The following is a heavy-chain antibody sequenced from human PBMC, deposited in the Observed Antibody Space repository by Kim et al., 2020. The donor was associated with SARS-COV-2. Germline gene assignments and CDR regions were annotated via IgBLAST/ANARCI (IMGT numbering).Heavy chain of an antibody. V-gene: IGHV3-23*01. J-gene: IGHJ4*02. CDR3: AKTNQLDY. CDR2: ITDRSTWA. Sequence: GGSLRLSCVVSGFTFSNYDMSWVRQAPGKGLEWVSSITDRSTWAYYSDSAKVRFTISRDNSKNTLFLEMNSLRADDTAVYYCAKTNQLDYWGQGTLVTVSS. CDR1: GFTFSNYD.